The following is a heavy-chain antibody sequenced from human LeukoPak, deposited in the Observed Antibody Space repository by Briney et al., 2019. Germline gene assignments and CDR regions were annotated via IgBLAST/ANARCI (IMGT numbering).Heavy chain of an antibody. Sequence: GESLKLSCKGSGYSFANYWIGWVRQMPGKGLEWLGIIYPGDSDTRYSPSFQGEVTISADKSISTAYLQWSSLKASDTAMYYCARGYSGYSTDYWGQGTLVTVSS. D-gene: IGHD5-12*01. J-gene: IGHJ4*02. V-gene: IGHV5-51*01. CDR3: ARGYSGYSTDY. CDR2: IYPGDSDT. CDR1: GYSFANYW.